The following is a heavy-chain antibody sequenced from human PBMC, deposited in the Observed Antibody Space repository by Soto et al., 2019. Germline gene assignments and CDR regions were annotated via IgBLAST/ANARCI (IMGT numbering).Heavy chain of an antibody. D-gene: IGHD2-15*01. V-gene: IGHV3-23*01. J-gene: IGHJ4*02. Sequence: PGGSLRLSCAASGFIFGTYAMNWVRQAPGKGLEWVSSMSTSGVSTYYADSVKGRFTISGDNSKNTLYLQMNGLRAEDTATYYCAKDRYCSGGICAPDYWGQGTLVTVS. CDR2: MSTSGVST. CDR1: GFIFGTYA. CDR3: AKDRYCSGGICAPDY.